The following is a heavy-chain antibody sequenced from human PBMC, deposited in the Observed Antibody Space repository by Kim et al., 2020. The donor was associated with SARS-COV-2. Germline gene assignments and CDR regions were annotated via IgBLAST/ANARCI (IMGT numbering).Heavy chain of an antibody. J-gene: IGHJ6*02. CDR3: ARLSLGDGYNFALGYYYYGMDV. D-gene: IGHD5-12*01. Sequence: GESLKISCKGSGYSFTSYWIGWVRQMPGKGLEWMGIIYPGDSDTRYSPSFQGQVTISADKSISTAYLQWSSLKASDTAMYYCARLSLGDGYNFALGYYYYGMDVWGQGTTVTVSS. V-gene: IGHV5-51*01. CDR1: GYSFTSYW. CDR2: IYPGDSDT.